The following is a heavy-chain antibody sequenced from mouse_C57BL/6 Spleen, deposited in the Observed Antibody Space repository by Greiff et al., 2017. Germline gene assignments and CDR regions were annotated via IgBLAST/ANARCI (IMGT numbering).Heavy chain of an antibody. CDR1: GYSFTGYY. V-gene: IGHV1-42*01. CDR3: ARKWTGGYYFDY. CDR2: INPSTGGT. Sequence: VHVKQSGPELVKPGASVKISCKASGYSFTGYYMNWVKQSPEKSLEWIGEINPSTGGTTYNQKFKAKATLTVDKSSSTAYMQLKSLTSEDSAVYYCARKWTGGYYFDYWGQGTTLTVSS. J-gene: IGHJ2*01.